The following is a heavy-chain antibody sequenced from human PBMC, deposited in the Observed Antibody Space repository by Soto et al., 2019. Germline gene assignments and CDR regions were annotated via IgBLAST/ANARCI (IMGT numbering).Heavy chain of an antibody. V-gene: IGHV1-69*13. CDR2: IIPIFGTA. D-gene: IGHD6-13*01. CDR3: ARRLIAAAGSNFDY. Sequence: ASVKVSCKASGGTFSSYAISWVRQAPGQGLEWMGGIIPIFGTANYAQKFQGRVTITADESTSTAYMELSSLRSEDTAVYYCARRLIAAAGSNFDYWGQGTLVTVSS. J-gene: IGHJ4*02. CDR1: GGTFSSYA.